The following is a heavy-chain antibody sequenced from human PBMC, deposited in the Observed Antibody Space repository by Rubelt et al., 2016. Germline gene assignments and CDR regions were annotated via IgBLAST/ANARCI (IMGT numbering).Heavy chain of an antibody. CDR2: IYYSGST. J-gene: IGHJ4*02. Sequence: QVQLQESGPGLVKPSETLSLTCTVSGGSISSYYWSWIRQPPGKGLEWIGYIYYSGSTNYNPDLKSRVTISVGTAKNQFSLKLSSVTAADTAVYYCARAGTYSSSSWVYWGQGTLVTVSS. CDR3: ARAGTYSSSSWVY. D-gene: IGHD6-6*01. CDR1: GGSISSYY. V-gene: IGHV4-59*01.